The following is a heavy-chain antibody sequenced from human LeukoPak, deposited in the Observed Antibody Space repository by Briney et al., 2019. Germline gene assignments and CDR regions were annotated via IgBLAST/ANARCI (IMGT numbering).Heavy chain of an antibody. CDR3: ATRAGWFRLPDYGDLTGWFDP. J-gene: IGHJ5*02. CDR2: FDPEDGET. CDR1: GYTLTELS. D-gene: IGHD4-17*01. Sequence: ASVKVSCKVSGYTLTELSMHWVRQAPGKGLEWMGGFDPEDGETIYAQKFQGRVTMTEDTSTDTAYMELSSLRSEDTAVYYCATRAGWFRLPDYGDLTGWFDPWGQGTLVTVSS. V-gene: IGHV1-24*01.